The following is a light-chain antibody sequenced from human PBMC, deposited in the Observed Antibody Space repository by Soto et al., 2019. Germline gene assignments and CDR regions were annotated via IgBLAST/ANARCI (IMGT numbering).Light chain of an antibody. CDR3: AAWDDSLNAYF. Sequence: QSVLTQPPSASETPGQRVTISCSGSRSNIGSNSVNWYQQLPGTAPKLLIYIDNQRPSGVPDRFSGSKSGTSASLAISGVQSEDEADYYCAAWDDSLNAYFFGPGTKVTVL. V-gene: IGLV1-44*01. J-gene: IGLJ1*01. CDR2: IDN. CDR1: RSNIGSNS.